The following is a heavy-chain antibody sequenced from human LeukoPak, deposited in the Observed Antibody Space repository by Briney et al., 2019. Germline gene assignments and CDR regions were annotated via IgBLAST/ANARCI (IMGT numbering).Heavy chain of an antibody. D-gene: IGHD2-2*02. J-gene: IGHJ4*02. CDR1: GGSISSSSYY. V-gene: IGHV4-39*07. Sequence: PSETLSLTCTVSGGSISSSSYYWGWIRQPPGKGLEWIGSIYYSGSTYYNPSLKSRVTISVDTSKNQFSLKLSSVTAADTAVYYCARWAAFSCSSTGCYSLDYWGQGTLVTVSS. CDR3: ARWAAFSCSSTGCYSLDY. CDR2: IYYSGST.